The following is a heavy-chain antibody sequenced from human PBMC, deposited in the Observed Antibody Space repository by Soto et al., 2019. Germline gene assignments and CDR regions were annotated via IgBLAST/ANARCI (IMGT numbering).Heavy chain of an antibody. CDR2: ISAYNGNT. Sequence: ASVKVSCKASGYTFTSYGISWVRQAPGQGLEWMGWISAYNGNTNYAQKLQGRVTMTTDTSTSTAYMELRSLRSDDTAVYYCAGVVGVLDYYCYYFMDVWGKGTTVTVSS. V-gene: IGHV1-18*01. CDR1: GYTFTSYG. D-gene: IGHD2-15*01. J-gene: IGHJ6*03. CDR3: AGVVGVLDYYCYYFMDV.